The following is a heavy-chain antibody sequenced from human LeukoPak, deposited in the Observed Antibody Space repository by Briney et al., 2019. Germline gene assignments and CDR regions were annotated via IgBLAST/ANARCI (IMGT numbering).Heavy chain of an antibody. J-gene: IGHJ4*02. CDR2: IRYDGSNK. CDR3: ARGQLYYDSSGFDY. CDR1: GFTFSSYG. Sequence: GGSLRLSCAASGFTFSSYGMHWVRQAPGKRLEWVAFIRYDGSNKYYADSVKGRFTISRDNSKNTLYLQMNSLRAEDTAVYYCARGQLYYDSSGFDYWGQGTLVTVSS. D-gene: IGHD3-22*01. V-gene: IGHV3-30*02.